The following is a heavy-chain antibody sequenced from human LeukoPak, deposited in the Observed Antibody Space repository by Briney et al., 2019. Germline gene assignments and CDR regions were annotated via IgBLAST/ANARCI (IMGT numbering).Heavy chain of an antibody. J-gene: IGHJ5*02. CDR1: GYSFTSYW. D-gene: IGHD1-26*01. Sequence: GESLKISCKGSGYSFTSYWIGWVRQMPGKGLEWMGIIYPGDSDTRYSPSFQGQVTISADKSISTAYLQWSGLKASDTAMYYCARLGIVGARTSNWFDPWGQGTLVTVSS. CDR2: IYPGDSDT. V-gene: IGHV5-51*01. CDR3: ARLGIVGARTSNWFDP.